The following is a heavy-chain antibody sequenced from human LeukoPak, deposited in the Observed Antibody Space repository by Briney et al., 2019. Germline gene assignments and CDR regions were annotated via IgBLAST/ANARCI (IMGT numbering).Heavy chain of an antibody. J-gene: IGHJ5*02. CDR2: INHSGST. CDR3: ARGKGEETTVTQPNWFDP. CDR1: GGSISSSDYY. D-gene: IGHD4-11*01. Sequence: SETLSLTCTVSGGSISSSDYYWSWIRQPPGKGLEWIGEINHSGSTNYNPSLKSRVTISVDTSKNQFSLKLSSVTAADTAVYYCARGKGEETTVTQPNWFDPWGQGALVTVSS. V-gene: IGHV4-39*07.